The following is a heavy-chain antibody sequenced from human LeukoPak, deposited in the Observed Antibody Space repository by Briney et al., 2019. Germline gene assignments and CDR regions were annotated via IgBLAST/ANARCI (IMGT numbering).Heavy chain of an antibody. CDR2: IYHSGST. Sequence: SETLSLTSAVSGGSISSGGYSWRWIRQPPGKGLEWIGYIYHSGSTYYNPSLKSRVTISVDRSKNQFSLKLSSVTAADTAVYYCARGGRYYDILTGYYPYYFDYWGQGTLVTVSS. CDR3: ARGGRYYDILTGYYPYYFDY. CDR1: GGSISSGGYS. J-gene: IGHJ4*02. D-gene: IGHD3-9*01. V-gene: IGHV4-30-2*01.